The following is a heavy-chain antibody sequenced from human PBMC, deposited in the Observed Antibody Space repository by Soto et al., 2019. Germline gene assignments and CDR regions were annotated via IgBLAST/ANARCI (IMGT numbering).Heavy chain of an antibody. CDR1: GFTFDDYT. D-gene: IGHD6-6*01. J-gene: IGHJ2*01. CDR3: AKDIGSIAARWYFEL. V-gene: IGHV3-43*01. Sequence: GGSLRLSCAASGFTFDDYTMHWVRQAPGKGLEWVSLISWDGGSTYYADSVKGRFTISRDNSKNSLYLQMNSLRTEDTALYYCAKDIGSIAARWYFELWGRGTLFTVSS. CDR2: ISWDGGST.